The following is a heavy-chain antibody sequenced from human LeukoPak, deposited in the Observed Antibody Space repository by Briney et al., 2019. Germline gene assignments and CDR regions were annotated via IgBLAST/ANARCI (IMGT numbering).Heavy chain of an antibody. D-gene: IGHD3-9*01. V-gene: IGHV3-30*04. Sequence: GGSLRLSCAASGFTFSSYAMHWVRQAPGKGLEWVAVISYDGSNKYYADSVKGRFTISRDNSKNTLYLQMNSLRAEDTAVYYCARGGRYFTAPSYWGQGTLVTVSS. J-gene: IGHJ4*02. CDR3: ARGGRYFTAPSY. CDR2: ISYDGSNK. CDR1: GFTFSSYA.